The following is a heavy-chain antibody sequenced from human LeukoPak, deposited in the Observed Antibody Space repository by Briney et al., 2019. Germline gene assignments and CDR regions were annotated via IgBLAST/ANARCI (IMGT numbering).Heavy chain of an antibody. CDR3: ARGSSSWYRLDAFDI. CDR1: GGSISSCY. CDR2: IYYSGST. J-gene: IGHJ3*02. Sequence: PSETLSLTCTVSGGSISSCYWSWIRQPPGKGLEWIGYIYYSGSTNYNPSLKSRVTISVDTSKNQFSLKLSSVTAADTAVYYCARGSSSWYRLDAFDIWGQGTMVTVSS. D-gene: IGHD6-13*01. V-gene: IGHV4-59*01.